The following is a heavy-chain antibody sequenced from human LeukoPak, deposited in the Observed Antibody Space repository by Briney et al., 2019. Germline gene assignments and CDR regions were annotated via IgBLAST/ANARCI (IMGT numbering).Heavy chain of an antibody. CDR3: ARTYYYGSGSYYPPSYYFDY. Sequence: SETLSLTCAVYGGSFSGYYWSWIRQPPGKGLEWIGEINHSGSTNYNPSLKRRVTISVDTSKNQCSLKLSSVTAADTAVYYCARTYYYGSGSYYPPSYYFDYWGQGTLVTVSS. CDR2: INHSGST. D-gene: IGHD3-10*01. V-gene: IGHV4-34*01. CDR1: GGSFSGYY. J-gene: IGHJ4*02.